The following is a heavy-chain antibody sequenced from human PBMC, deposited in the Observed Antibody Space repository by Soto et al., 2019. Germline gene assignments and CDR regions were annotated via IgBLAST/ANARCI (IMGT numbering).Heavy chain of an antibody. CDR1: GFTFSNAW. D-gene: IGHD3-10*01. Sequence: GGSLRLSCAASGFTFSNAWMNWVRQAPGKGLEWVGRIKSKTDGGTTDYAAPVKGRFTISRDDSKNTLYLQMNSLKTEDTAVYYCTTPLTITMVRGVIKYWFDPWGQGTLVTVSS. CDR2: IKSKTDGGTT. J-gene: IGHJ5*02. CDR3: TTPLTITMVRGVIKYWFDP. V-gene: IGHV3-15*07.